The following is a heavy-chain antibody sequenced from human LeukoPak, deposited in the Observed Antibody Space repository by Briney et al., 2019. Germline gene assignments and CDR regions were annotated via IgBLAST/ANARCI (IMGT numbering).Heavy chain of an antibody. CDR1: GFTFDDYG. D-gene: IGHD2-2*01. CDR2: INWNGGST. J-gene: IGHJ5*02. V-gene: IGHV3-20*04. Sequence: SGGSLRLSCAASGFTFDDYGMSWVRQAPGKGLEWVSGINWNGGSTGYADSVKGRFTISRDNAKNSLYLQMNSLRAEDTALYYCARSVRYQLLYWFDPWGQGTLVTVPS. CDR3: ARSVRYQLLYWFDP.